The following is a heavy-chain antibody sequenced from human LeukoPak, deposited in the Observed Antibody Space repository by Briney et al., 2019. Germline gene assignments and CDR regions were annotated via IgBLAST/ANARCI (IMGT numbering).Heavy chain of an antibody. CDR1: GGSITSYY. D-gene: IGHD1-14*01. CDR2: MYYSGST. Sequence: SETLSLTCTVSGGSITSYYWSWIRQPPGKGLEWIGYMYYSGSTSYNPSLKSRVTTSVDTAKNQFSLKVNSVTAADTAVYYCARGEPVDYWGQGTLDTVSS. CDR3: ARGEPVDY. J-gene: IGHJ4*02. V-gene: IGHV4-59*01.